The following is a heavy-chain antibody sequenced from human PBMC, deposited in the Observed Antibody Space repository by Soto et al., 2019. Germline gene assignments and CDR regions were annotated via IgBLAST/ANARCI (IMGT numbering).Heavy chain of an antibody. D-gene: IGHD2-15*01. Sequence: SETLSLTCTVSDGSISSDGYSWTWIRQPPGKALEWIGYIYHSGITYYNPSLQSRVTISLDSSKNQFSLKLSSVAAADAAVYYCARAKRYCSGGTCYYYYYGLDVWGQGTTVTVS. V-gene: IGHV4-30-2*01. CDR3: ARAKRYCSGGTCYYYYYGLDV. CDR1: DGSISSDGYS. J-gene: IGHJ6*02. CDR2: IYHSGIT.